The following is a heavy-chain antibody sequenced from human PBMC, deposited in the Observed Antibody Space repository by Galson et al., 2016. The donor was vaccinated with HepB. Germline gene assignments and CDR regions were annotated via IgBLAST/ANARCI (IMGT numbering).Heavy chain of an antibody. CDR1: GFTFSSYG. CDR2: ISYDGSNK. J-gene: IGHJ5*02. Sequence: SLRLSCAASGFTFSSYGMHWVRQAPGKGLEWVAVISYDGSNKYYADSVRGRFTISRDNSKNTLFLQMNSLRAEDTAVYYCAKNDILAGYSAFDPWGQGTLVTVSS. D-gene: IGHD3-9*01. V-gene: IGHV3-30*18. CDR3: AKNDILAGYSAFDP.